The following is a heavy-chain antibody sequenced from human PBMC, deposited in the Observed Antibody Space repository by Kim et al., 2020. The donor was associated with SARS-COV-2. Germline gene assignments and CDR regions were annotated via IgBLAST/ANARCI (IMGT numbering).Heavy chain of an antibody. Sequence: AQKFQGRVTITADESTSTAYMELSSLRSEDTAVYYCARDGGYDYDKYFQHWGQGTLVTVSS. D-gene: IGHD5-12*01. J-gene: IGHJ1*01. CDR3: ARDGGYDYDKYFQH. V-gene: IGHV1-69*01.